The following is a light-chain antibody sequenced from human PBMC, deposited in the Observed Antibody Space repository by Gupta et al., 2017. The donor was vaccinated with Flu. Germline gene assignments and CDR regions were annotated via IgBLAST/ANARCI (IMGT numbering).Light chain of an antibody. Sequence: ATLYLSPGERATRSCGASQSVVSNYLAWYQQKPGRAPRLLIFDASSRATGIPDRFSGSGSGTDFTLTISRREPEDFAVYYCQHDGTSPLTFGGGTKVEIK. CDR3: QHDGTSPLT. CDR2: DAS. V-gene: IGKV3D-20*01. J-gene: IGKJ4*01. CDR1: QSVVSNY.